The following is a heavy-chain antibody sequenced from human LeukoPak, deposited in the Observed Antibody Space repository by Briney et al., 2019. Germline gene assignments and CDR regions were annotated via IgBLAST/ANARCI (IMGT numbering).Heavy chain of an antibody. Sequence: GGSLRLSCAASGFTFTNYAMTWVRQAPGKGLEWVSGISEGVGNTYYADSVKGRFTISRDHSKNTLYLQMNSLRAEDTALYYCAKREKGTTGRFFDYWGQGTLVAVSS. CDR3: AKREKGTTGRFFDY. J-gene: IGHJ4*02. V-gene: IGHV3-23*01. CDR2: ISEGVGNT. CDR1: GFTFTNYA. D-gene: IGHD4-17*01.